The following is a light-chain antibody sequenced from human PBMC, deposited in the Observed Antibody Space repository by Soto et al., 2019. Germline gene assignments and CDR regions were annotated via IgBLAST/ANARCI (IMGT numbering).Light chain of an antibody. V-gene: IGLV2-8*01. CDR3: SSYAGSNNLV. CDR2: EVS. J-gene: IGLJ2*01. CDR1: TSDVGGYNY. Sequence: QSALTQPPSASGSPGQSVTISCTGTTSDVGGYNYVSWYQQHPGKAPKLMIYEVSKRPSGVPDRFAGSKSGNTASLTVSGFQADDEADYYCSSYAGSNNLVFGGGTKLTVL.